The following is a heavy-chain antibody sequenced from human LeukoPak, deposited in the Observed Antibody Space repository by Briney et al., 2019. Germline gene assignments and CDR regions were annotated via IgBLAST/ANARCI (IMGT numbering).Heavy chain of an antibody. CDR1: GGSISSSSYY. J-gene: IGHJ3*02. D-gene: IGHD2-2*01. V-gene: IGHV4-39*01. CDR3: ASSPEGGYCSSTSCYGAFDI. Sequence: SETLSLTCTVSGGSISSSSYYWGWIRQPPGKGLEWIGSIYYSGSTYYNPSLKSRVTISVDTSKNQFSLKLSSVPAADTAVYYCASSPEGGYCSSTSCYGAFDIWGQGTMVTVSS. CDR2: IYYSGST.